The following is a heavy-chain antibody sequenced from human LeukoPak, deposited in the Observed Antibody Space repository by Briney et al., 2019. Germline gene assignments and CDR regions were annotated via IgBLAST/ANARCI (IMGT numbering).Heavy chain of an antibody. V-gene: IGHV5-51*01. CDR3: ARRITIFGDGNWFDF. CDR1: GYSFTHYW. D-gene: IGHD3-3*01. CDR2: INPGDSDI. Sequence: GESLKISCKGSGYSFTHYWIGWVRQMPGKGLEWMGIINPGDSDIRYSPSFQGQVTISADKSINTAYLQWSSLKASDTAMYYCARRITIFGDGNWFDFWGQGTLVTVSS. J-gene: IGHJ5*01.